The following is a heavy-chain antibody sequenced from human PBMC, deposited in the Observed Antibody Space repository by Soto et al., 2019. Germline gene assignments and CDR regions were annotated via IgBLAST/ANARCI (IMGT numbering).Heavy chain of an antibody. CDR2: ISGSGGST. J-gene: IGHJ4*02. CDR3: AKDRSYSGSYEHFDY. Sequence: GGSLRLSCAASGFTFSSYAMSWVRQAPGKGLEWVSAISGSGGSTYYADTVKGRFSISRDNSKNTLYLQMNSLRAEDTAVYYCAKDRSYSGSYEHFDYWGQGTLVTVSS. D-gene: IGHD1-26*01. CDR1: GFTFSSYA. V-gene: IGHV3-23*01.